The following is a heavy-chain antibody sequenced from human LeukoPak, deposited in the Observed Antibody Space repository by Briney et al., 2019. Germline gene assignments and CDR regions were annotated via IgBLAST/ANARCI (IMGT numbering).Heavy chain of an antibody. CDR1: GYSISSGYY. V-gene: IGHV4-38-2*02. D-gene: IGHD3-3*01. Sequence: SETLSLTCTVSGYSISSGYYWGWIRQPPGKGLERIGSIYHSGSTYYNPSLKSRVTISVDTSKNQFSLKLSSVTAADTAVYYCARGYVDTIFGVVTLTYNWFDPWGQGTLVTVSS. CDR3: ARGYVDTIFGVVTLTYNWFDP. J-gene: IGHJ5*02. CDR2: IYHSGST.